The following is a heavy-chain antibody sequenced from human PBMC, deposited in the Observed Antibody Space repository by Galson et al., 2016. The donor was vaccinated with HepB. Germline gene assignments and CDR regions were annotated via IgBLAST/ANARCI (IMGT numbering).Heavy chain of an antibody. D-gene: IGHD5-18*01. J-gene: IGHJ4*02. CDR2: IYPGDSDT. Sequence: QSGAEVKKPGESLKISCKASGYNFTTTYWITWVRQMPGKVLEWIGMIYPGDSDTRYSPPFQGQVIISVDKSISTAYLQWGSLKASDTAMYDCARPLQNSYGLDYWGQGTLVTVSS. V-gene: IGHV5-51*01. CDR3: ARPLQNSYGLDY. CDR1: GYNFTTTYW.